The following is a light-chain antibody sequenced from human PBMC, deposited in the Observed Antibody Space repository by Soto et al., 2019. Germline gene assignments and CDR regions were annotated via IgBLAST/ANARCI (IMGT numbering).Light chain of an antibody. CDR3: QAWDSSTAGV. CDR1: KLGDKY. J-gene: IGLJ2*01. V-gene: IGLV3-1*01. Sequence: SYELTQPPSVSVSPGQRARITCSGDKLGDKYACWYQQKPGQSPVLVIYQDSKRPSGIPERFSGSNSGNTATLTISGTQAMDEADYYCQAWDSSTAGVFGGGTKLTVL. CDR2: QDS.